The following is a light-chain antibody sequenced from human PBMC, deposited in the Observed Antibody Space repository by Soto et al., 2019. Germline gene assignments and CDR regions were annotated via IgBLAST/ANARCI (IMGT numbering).Light chain of an antibody. V-gene: IGLV2-8*01. CDR3: QSYDSSLRVV. J-gene: IGLJ2*01. Sequence: QSALTQPPSASGSPGQSVAISCTGTSSDVGGYNYVSWYQQHPGKAPKLMIYEVNKRPSGVPDRFSGSKSGNTASLTVSGLQAEDEADYYCQSYDSSLRVVFGGGTKLTVL. CDR2: EVN. CDR1: SSDVGGYNY.